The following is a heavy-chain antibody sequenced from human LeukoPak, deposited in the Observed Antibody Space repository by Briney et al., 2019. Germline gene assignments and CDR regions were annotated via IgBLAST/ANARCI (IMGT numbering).Heavy chain of an antibody. CDR2: ISAYNGNT. V-gene: IGHV1-18*01. CDR3: ARAPYCTSTSCYAGYYYYYYMYV. D-gene: IGHD2-2*01. CDR1: GYTFTSHG. J-gene: IGHJ6*03. Sequence: ASVRVSCKASGYTFTSHGISWVRQAPGHGLEGMGWISAYNGNTNYAQNLQGRVTMTTDTSTNTAYMELRSLRSDDTAVYYCARAPYCTSTSCYAGYYYYYYMYVWGKGTTVTVSS.